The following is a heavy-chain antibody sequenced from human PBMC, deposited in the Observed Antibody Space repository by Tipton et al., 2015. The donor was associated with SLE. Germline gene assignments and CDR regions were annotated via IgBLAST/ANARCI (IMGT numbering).Heavy chain of an antibody. J-gene: IGHJ4*02. Sequence: LRLSCTVSGGSISSSSYYWGWIRQPPGKGLEWIGSIYYSGSTYYNPSLKSRVTISVDTSKNQFSLKLSSVTAADTAVYYCAGDVDYYDSSGVLFDYWGQGTLVTVSS. CDR1: GGSISSSSYY. D-gene: IGHD3-22*01. V-gene: IGHV4-39*07. CDR2: IYYSGST. CDR3: AGDVDYYDSSGVLFDY.